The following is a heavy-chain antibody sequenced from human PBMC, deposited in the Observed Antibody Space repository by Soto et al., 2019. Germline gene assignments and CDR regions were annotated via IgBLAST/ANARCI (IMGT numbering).Heavy chain of an antibody. CDR2: MSFDGNSK. J-gene: IGHJ4*02. D-gene: IGHD2-21*01. CDR1: GFAISSYS. V-gene: IGHV3-30-3*01. CDR3: TRGRSVIANDDFEY. Sequence: QVQLVESGGGVVQPGTSLRLSCAASGFAISSYSMHWVRQAPRKGLEWVAAMSFDGNSKYFADSVKGRFMISRDTSKNTWSLEMESLGAEDSALYHCTRGRSVIANDDFEYWGQGTQVTVSS.